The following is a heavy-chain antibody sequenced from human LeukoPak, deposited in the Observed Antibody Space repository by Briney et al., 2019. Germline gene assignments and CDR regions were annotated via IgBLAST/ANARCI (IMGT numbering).Heavy chain of an antibody. V-gene: IGHV4-4*07. CDR3: ARLRLRRITMIVVAGLFDP. D-gene: IGHD3-22*01. CDR2: IYTSGST. Sequence: SENLSLTCTVSGGSISSYYWSWIRQPAGKGLEWIGRIYTSGSTNYNPSLKSRVTMSVDTSKNQFSLKLSSVTAADTAVYYCARLRLRRITMIVVAGLFDPWGQGTLVTVSS. CDR1: GGSISSYY. J-gene: IGHJ5*02.